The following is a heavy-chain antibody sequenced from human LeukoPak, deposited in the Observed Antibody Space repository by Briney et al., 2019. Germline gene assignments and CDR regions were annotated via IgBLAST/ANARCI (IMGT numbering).Heavy chain of an antibody. CDR1: GFTFSSYA. J-gene: IGHJ4*02. CDR3: AKDLRGYDILTGYYRTDMGVNFDY. Sequence: GGSLRLSCAASGFTFSSYAMRWVRQAPGKGLEWVSAISGSGGSTYYADSVKGRFTISRDNSKNTLYLQMNSLRAEDTAVYYCAKDLRGYDILTGYYRTDMGVNFDYWGQGTLVTVSS. D-gene: IGHD3-9*01. CDR2: ISGSGGST. V-gene: IGHV3-23*01.